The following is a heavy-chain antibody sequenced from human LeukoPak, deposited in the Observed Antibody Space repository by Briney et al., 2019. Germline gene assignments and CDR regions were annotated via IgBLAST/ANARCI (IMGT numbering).Heavy chain of an antibody. CDR2: IYYSGST. CDR1: GXXLSTYY. J-gene: IGHJ4*02. CDR3: ARARVGVAGFFDY. D-gene: IGHD6-19*01. V-gene: IGHV4-59*01. Sequence: SGXXLSTYYWSXIRQPPGXGXEXXXYIYYSGSTNHNPSLTRRLTISVDTSKNQLSLKLSSVTAADTAVYYCARARVGVAGFFDYWGQGTLVTVSS.